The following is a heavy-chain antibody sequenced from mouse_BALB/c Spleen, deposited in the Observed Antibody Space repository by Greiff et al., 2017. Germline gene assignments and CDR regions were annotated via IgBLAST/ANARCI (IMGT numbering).Heavy chain of an antibody. CDR1: GYTFTSYW. D-gene: IGHD2-1*01. V-gene: IGHV1-7*01. Sequence: QVQLQQSGAELAKPGASVKMSCKASGYTFTSYWMHWVKQRPGQGLEWIGYINPSTGYTEYNQKFKDKATLTADKSSSTAYMQLSSLTSEDSAVYYCARSSGNYVFYYAMDYWGQGTSVTVSS. CDR2: INPSTGYT. J-gene: IGHJ4*01. CDR3: ARSSGNYVFYYAMDY.